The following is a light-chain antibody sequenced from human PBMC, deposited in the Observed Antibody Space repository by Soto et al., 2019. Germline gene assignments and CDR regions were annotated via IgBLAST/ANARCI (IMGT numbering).Light chain of an antibody. CDR1: QSVSSSY. J-gene: IGKJ5*01. Sequence: EIVLTQSPVTLSLSPGERATLSCRASQSVSSSYLAWYQQKPGQAPRLLIYGASSRATGIPDRFSGSGSGTDFTLTISRLEPEDFAVYYCQQYGSSFFTFGQGTRLEI. CDR2: GAS. CDR3: QQYGSSFFT. V-gene: IGKV3-20*01.